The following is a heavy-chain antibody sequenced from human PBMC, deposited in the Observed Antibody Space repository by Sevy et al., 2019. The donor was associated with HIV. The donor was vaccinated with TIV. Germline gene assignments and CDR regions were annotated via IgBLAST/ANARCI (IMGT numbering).Heavy chain of an antibody. Sequence: GGSLRLSCAASGFSVSRNHINWVRQAPGKGQEWISVIYSDGTTQYADSVKGRFTISRDTSNNTVYLQVSSLRADDTAVYYCERRISSAWYFDFWGHGTLVTVSS. J-gene: IGHJ4*01. CDR3: ERRISSAWYFDF. CDR2: IYSDGTT. D-gene: IGHD6-19*01. V-gene: IGHV3-53*01. CDR1: GFSVSRNH.